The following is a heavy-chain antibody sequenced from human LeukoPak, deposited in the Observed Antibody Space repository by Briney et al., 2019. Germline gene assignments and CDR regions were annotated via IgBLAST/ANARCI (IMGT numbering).Heavy chain of an antibody. J-gene: IGHJ4*02. V-gene: IGHV3-11*05. CDR2: IRSSSTYT. CDR1: GFTLSNAW. Sequence: PGGSLRLSCAASGFTLSNAWMSWVRQAPGDGREWVSYIRSSSTYTNYADSVKGRFTISRDNAENSLYLQMNSLRAEDTAVYYCARDVYYGSGSYFFDYWGQGTLVTVSS. D-gene: IGHD3-10*01. CDR3: ARDVYYGSGSYFFDY.